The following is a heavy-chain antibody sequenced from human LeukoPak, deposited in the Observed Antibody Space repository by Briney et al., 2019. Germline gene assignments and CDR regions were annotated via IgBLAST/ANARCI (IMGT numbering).Heavy chain of an antibody. D-gene: IGHD5-12*01. CDR2: ISAYNGNT. Sequence: GASVKVSCKASGYTFTSYGISWVRQAPGQGLEWMGWISAYNGNTNYAQKLQGRVTMTTDTSTSTAYMELSRLRSDDTAVYYCARARSGYDFGRTNWFDPWGQGTLVTVSS. CDR3: ARARSGYDFGRTNWFDP. J-gene: IGHJ5*02. V-gene: IGHV1-18*01. CDR1: GYTFTSYG.